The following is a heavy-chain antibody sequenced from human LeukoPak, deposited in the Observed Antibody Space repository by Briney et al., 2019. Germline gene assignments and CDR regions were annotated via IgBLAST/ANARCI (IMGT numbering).Heavy chain of an antibody. CDR2: IYPGDSET. CDR1: GYSSTSYW. J-gene: IGHJ4*02. D-gene: IGHD2-21*01. V-gene: IGHV5-51*01. CDR3: ARSWVAYCGGECYYGGYFDY. Sequence: GASLKFCCNGAGYSSTSYWIGWVRQLPRKGLEWRGIIYPGDSETRYSPSLQGQVSIAADKSSSNAYLQWSSLKVSDTAKYYCARSWVAYCGGECYYGGYFDYWGQGTLATVSS.